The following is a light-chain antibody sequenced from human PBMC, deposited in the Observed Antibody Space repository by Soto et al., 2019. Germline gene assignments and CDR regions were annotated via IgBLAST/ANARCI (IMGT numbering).Light chain of an antibody. CDR3: QQYGNSYT. J-gene: IGKJ2*01. CDR2: GAS. CDR1: QSVSSSF. V-gene: IGKV3-20*01. Sequence: EIVLTQSPGTLSLSPGESATLSCRASQSVSSSFLAWFRQKPGQAPRLLIYGASVRAPGIPDKFRGSGSGRDFTLTSSRLEPEDFAVYYCQQYGNSYTFGQGTKLEIK.